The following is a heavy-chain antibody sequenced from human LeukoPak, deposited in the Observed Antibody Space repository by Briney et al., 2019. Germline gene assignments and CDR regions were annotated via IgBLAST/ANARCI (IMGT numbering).Heavy chain of an antibody. CDR3: ARGSVGEFDY. Sequence: PGGSLRLSRAASGFTFSSYTMNWVRQAPGKGLEWVSSITLSSSYIYYVDSVKGRFTISRDNAKNSLYLQMNSLRAEDTAVYYCARGSVGEFDYWGQGTLVTVSS. CDR2: ITLSSSYI. V-gene: IGHV3-21*01. J-gene: IGHJ4*02. CDR1: GFTFSSYT. D-gene: IGHD1-26*01.